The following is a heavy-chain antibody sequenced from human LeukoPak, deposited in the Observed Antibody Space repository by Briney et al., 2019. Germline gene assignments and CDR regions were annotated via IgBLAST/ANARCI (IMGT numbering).Heavy chain of an antibody. J-gene: IGHJ3*02. V-gene: IGHV1-2*06. CDR3: GRDSDGLLWFGETPPDAFDI. Sequence: ASVKVSCKASGYTFTGYYMHWVRQAPGQGLEWMGRINPNSGGTNYAQKFQGRVTMTRDTSISTAYMELSRLRSDDTAVYYCGRDSDGLLWFGETPPDAFDIWGKGKMVTVSS. CDR1: GYTFTGYY. CDR2: INPNSGGT. D-gene: IGHD3-10*01.